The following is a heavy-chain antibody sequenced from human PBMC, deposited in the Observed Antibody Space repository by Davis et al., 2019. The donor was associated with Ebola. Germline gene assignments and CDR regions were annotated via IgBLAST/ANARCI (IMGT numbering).Heavy chain of an antibody. J-gene: IGHJ2*01. V-gene: IGHV3-30-3*01. Sequence: GESLKISCAASGFTFSTYAIHWVRQAPGKGLEWVSVISYDGSNKYYADSVKGRFTISRDNSKNTLYLQMNSLRAEDTAVYYCARDLLGIAHWYFDLWGRGTLVTVSS. CDR2: ISYDGSNK. D-gene: IGHD7-27*01. CDR1: GFTFSTYA. CDR3: ARDLLGIAHWYFDL.